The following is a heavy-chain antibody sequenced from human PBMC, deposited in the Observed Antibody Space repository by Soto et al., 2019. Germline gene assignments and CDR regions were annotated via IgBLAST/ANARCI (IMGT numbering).Heavy chain of an antibody. CDR2: IYYSGST. V-gene: IGHV4-39*01. CDR1: GSSISSSSYF. D-gene: IGHD1-20*01. CDR3: SRHRYDRPLDC. J-gene: IGHJ4*02. Sequence: SETLSLTGTGSGSSISSSSYFWGWIRQPPGKGLEWIGSIYYSGSTYYNPSLKSRVTISLDTSKNQFFLKLTSVTAADTAVYYCSRHRYDRPLDCWGQGTLVIVSS.